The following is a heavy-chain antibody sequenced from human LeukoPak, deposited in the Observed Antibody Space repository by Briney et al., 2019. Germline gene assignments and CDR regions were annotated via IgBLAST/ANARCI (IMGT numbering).Heavy chain of an antibody. CDR1: GVTFSKDG. CDR3: TKGDGGYYPIDN. J-gene: IGHJ4*02. V-gene: IGHV3-23*01. D-gene: IGHD1-26*01. CDR2: VNDNGANT. Sequence: GASLRLFCAASGVTFSKDGMSWVRQAPGKGLEWVSTVNDNGANTHYADSVKGRFTISRDNSRNTLLLEMNSLRVDDTALYYCTKGDGGYYPIDNWGQGTLVIVSS.